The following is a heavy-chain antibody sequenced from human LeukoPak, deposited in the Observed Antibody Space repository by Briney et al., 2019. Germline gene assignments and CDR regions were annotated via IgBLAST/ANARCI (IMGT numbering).Heavy chain of an antibody. CDR3: ARVLEDTAMVLYYYYYYMDV. D-gene: IGHD5-18*01. J-gene: IGHJ6*03. Sequence: PSETLSLTCAVYGGSFSGYYWSWIRQSPGKGLEWIGSIYHSGSTYYNPSLKSRVTISVDTSKNQFSLKLSSVTAADTAVYYCARVLEDTAMVLYYYYYYMDVWGKGTTVTVSS. CDR2: IYHSGST. CDR1: GGSFSGYY. V-gene: IGHV4-34*01.